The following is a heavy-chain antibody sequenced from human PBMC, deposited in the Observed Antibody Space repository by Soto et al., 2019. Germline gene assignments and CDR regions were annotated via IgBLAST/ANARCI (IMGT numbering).Heavy chain of an antibody. Sequence: ASVKDSCKASGYTFTGYYMHWVRQAPGQGLEWMGWINPNSGGTNYAQKFQGRVTMTRDTSISTAYMELSRLRSDDTAVYYCARSSGIAAASFDYWGQGTLVTVSS. J-gene: IGHJ4*02. CDR3: ARSSGIAAASFDY. CDR1: GYTFTGYY. D-gene: IGHD6-13*01. V-gene: IGHV1-2*02. CDR2: INPNSGGT.